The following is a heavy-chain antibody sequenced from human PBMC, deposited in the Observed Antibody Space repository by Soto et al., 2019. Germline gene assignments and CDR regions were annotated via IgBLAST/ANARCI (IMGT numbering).Heavy chain of an antibody. D-gene: IGHD2-2*03. CDR1: GYTFTSYG. CDR3: ARDRGYCSSTSCYSYYGMDV. V-gene: IGHV1-18*04. Sequence: AASVKVSCKASGYTFTSYGISWVRPAPGQGLEWMGWLSAYNGNTNYAQKLQGRVTMTTDTSMSTAYMELRSLRSDDTAVYYCARDRGYCSSTSCYSYYGMDVGGQGTTVTVSS. J-gene: IGHJ6*02. CDR2: LSAYNGNT.